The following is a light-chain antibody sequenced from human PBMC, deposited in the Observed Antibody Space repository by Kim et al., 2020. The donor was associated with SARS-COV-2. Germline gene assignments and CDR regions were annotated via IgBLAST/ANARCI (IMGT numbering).Light chain of an antibody. J-gene: IGKJ5*01. V-gene: IGKV1-27*01. CDR3: QKYNTAPDT. Sequence: ASEGNRVTSTCRASQGIANHLAWYQQEPGKVPKLLIYEASTLQSGVSVRFSGSGYGTDFTLTISSLQPEDVATYYGQKYNTAPDTFGQGTLLEIK. CDR2: EAS. CDR1: QGIANH.